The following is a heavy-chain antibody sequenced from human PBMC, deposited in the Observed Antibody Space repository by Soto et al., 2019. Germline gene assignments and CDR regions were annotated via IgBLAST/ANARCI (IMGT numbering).Heavy chain of an antibody. CDR2: ISSNGGST. Sequence: GGSLRLSCAASGFTFSSYAMHWVRQAPGKGLEYVLAISSNGGSTYYANSVKGRFTIPRDNSKNTLYLQMGSLRAEDMAVYYCARAFYYGSGSYYAPLSYGVMDVWGKGTTVTVSS. D-gene: IGHD3-10*01. J-gene: IGHJ6*04. CDR3: ARAFYYGSGSYYAPLSYGVMDV. CDR1: GFTFSSYA. V-gene: IGHV3-64*01.